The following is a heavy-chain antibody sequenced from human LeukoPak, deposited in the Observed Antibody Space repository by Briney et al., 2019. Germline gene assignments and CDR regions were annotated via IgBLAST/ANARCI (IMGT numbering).Heavy chain of an antibody. Sequence: GASVKVSCKVSGYTLTELSMHWVRQAPGKGLEWMGGFDPEDGETIYAQKFQGRVTMTRDTSTSTVYMELSSLRSEDTAVYYCARSGSYYYGSGMDVWGKGTTVTVSS. CDR2: FDPEDGET. D-gene: IGHD3-10*01. V-gene: IGHV1-24*01. J-gene: IGHJ6*04. CDR3: ARSGSYYYGSGMDV. CDR1: GYTLTELS.